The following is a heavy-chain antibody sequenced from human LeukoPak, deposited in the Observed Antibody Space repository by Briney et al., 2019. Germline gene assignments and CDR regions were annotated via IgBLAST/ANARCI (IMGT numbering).Heavy chain of an antibody. V-gene: IGHV3-7*04. CDR1: AFTFSNYW. CDR3: ARGDDFSGDG. D-gene: IGHD3-10*01. CDR2: TNQDGNEK. J-gene: IGHJ4*02. Sequence: GRSLRISCKAAAFTFSNYWMSWVCQAPGDGLKWVCNTNQDGNEKYYVDCVKGRFTISRDNAKNPEYLQMNSLRAEDTAVYYWARGDDFSGDGWGQGTLVTVTS.